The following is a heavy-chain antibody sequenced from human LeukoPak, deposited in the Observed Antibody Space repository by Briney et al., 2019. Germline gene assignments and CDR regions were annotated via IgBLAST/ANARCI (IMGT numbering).Heavy chain of an antibody. J-gene: IGHJ4*02. CDR1: GLTFSSYG. Sequence: GGSLRLSCAASGLTFSSYGMHWVRQAPGKGLEWVAVISYDGSNKYYTDSVKGRFTISRDNSKNTLYLQMNSLRAEDTAVYYCAKENTAMALDYWGQGTLVTVSS. D-gene: IGHD5-18*01. CDR3: AKENTAMALDY. V-gene: IGHV3-30*18. CDR2: ISYDGSNK.